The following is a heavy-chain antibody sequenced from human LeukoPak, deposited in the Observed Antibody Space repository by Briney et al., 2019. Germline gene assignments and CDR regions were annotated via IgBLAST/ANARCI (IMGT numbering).Heavy chain of an antibody. Sequence: AGGSLRLSCAASGFIFSGHPMHWVRQAPEKGLECVSAISPDGTKTYYTNSVKGRFTISRDNSKNTLYLQMGSLRDEDMAMYYCAREEPAGSTDYWGQGTLVTVSS. V-gene: IGHV3-64*01. CDR3: AREEPAGSTDY. D-gene: IGHD1-14*01. CDR2: ISPDGTKT. J-gene: IGHJ4*02. CDR1: GFIFSGHP.